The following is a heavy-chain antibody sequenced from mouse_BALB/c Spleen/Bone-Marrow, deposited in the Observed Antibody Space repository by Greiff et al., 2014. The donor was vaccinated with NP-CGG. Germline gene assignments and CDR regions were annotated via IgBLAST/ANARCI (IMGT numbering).Heavy chain of an antibody. Sequence: VQLQQSGAELLKPGTSVKLSCKASGYTFTRYWMHWVKQRPGQGLEWIGELNPSNGHTNYNGKFKNRATVTVDKSSSTAYMQLSSLTSEDSAVYYCARMITTRGFDYWGQGTTLTVCS. J-gene: IGHJ2*01. D-gene: IGHD2-4*01. V-gene: IGHV1S81*02. CDR3: ARMITTRGFDY. CDR1: GYTFTRYW. CDR2: LNPSNGHT.